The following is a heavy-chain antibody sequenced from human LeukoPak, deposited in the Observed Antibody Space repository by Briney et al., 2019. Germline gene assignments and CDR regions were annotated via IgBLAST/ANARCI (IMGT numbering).Heavy chain of an antibody. D-gene: IGHD3-22*01. CDR2: IYYIGST. CDR1: GGSISSSSYY. Sequence: SETLSLTCTVSGGSISSSSYYWGWIRRPPGTGLEWIGNIYYIGSTYYNPSLKSRVTISVDTSKNQFSLKLSSVTAADTAVYYCASWGAANYYDSSGYRAAGLDYWGQGTLVTVSS. J-gene: IGHJ4*02. CDR3: ASWGAANYYDSSGYRAAGLDY. V-gene: IGHV4-39*01.